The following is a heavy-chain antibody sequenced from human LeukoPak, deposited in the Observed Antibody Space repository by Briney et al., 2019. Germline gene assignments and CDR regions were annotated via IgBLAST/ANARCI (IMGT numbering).Heavy chain of an antibody. CDR2: IHYSGST. CDR3: ARDAIDSNYFDF. Sequence: SQTLSLTCTVSGGSISSGGYYWSWIRQYPGKGLEWIGYIHYSGSTYYNPSLSSRVTTSVDRSTNHFSLKVSSVTAADTAVYYCARDAIDSNYFDFWGQGTLVTVSS. D-gene: IGHD4-11*01. J-gene: IGHJ4*02. CDR1: GGSISSGGYY. V-gene: IGHV4-31*03.